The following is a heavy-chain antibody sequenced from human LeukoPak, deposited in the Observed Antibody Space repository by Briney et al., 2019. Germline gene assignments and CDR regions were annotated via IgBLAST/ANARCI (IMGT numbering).Heavy chain of an antibody. V-gene: IGHV5-51*01. CDR1: GDSFNLYW. CDR2: IYPGDADT. Sequence: GESLKISCKGSGDSFNLYWIGWVRQMPGKGLEWMGIIYPGDADTSYSPSFQGQVTMSVDKSISTAYLQWSSLKASDTAVYFCARHRDSSGYYRGYFDYWGQGTPVTVSS. J-gene: IGHJ4*02. CDR3: ARHRDSSGYYRGYFDY. D-gene: IGHD3-22*01.